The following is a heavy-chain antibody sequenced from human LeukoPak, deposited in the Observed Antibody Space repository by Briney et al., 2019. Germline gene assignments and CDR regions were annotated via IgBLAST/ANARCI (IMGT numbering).Heavy chain of an antibody. D-gene: IGHD5-12*01. CDR1: GFTFSTYV. J-gene: IGHJ4*02. V-gene: IGHV3-23*05. Sequence: GGSLRLSCAASGFTFSTYVMTWVRQAPGKGLEWVSAIGRSALNTYYTDSVKGRFTISRDNSINALYLQMNSLRADDTAVYYCAMGYTGYDPPDYWGRGTLVTVSS. CDR2: IGRSALNT. CDR3: AMGYTGYDPPDY.